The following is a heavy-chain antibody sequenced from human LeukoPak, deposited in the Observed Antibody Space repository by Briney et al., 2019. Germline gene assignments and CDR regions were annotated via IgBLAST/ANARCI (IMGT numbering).Heavy chain of an antibody. V-gene: IGHV4-4*07. D-gene: IGHD1-26*01. CDR2: IHTSGST. Sequence: PSETLSLTCTVSGGSISTYSWNWIRQPAGRGLEWIGRIHTSGSTNYSPSLKSRITMSVDPSKNQFYLKMSSVTAADTAVYYCTRQSGSSQLTSDLWGQGTLVTVSS. J-gene: IGHJ5*02. CDR1: GGSISTYS. CDR3: TRQSGSSQLTSDL.